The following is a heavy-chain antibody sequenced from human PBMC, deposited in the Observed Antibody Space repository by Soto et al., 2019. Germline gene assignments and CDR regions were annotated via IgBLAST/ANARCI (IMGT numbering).Heavy chain of an antibody. V-gene: IGHV3-13*01. D-gene: IGHD6-13*01. CDR1: GFTFSSYD. CDR3: TRGAAGFDY. CDR2: IGTAGDA. Sequence: EVPLVESGGDLVQPGGSLRLSCAASGFTFSSYDFHWVRQATGKGLEWVSGIGTAGDAYYAGSVKGRFTISRDNAENSLYLQMNSLRAGDTAVYYCTRGAAGFDYWGQGTLVTVSS. J-gene: IGHJ4*02.